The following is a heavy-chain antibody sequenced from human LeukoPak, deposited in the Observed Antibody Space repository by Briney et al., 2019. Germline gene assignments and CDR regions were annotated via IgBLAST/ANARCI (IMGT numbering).Heavy chain of an antibody. CDR1: GFTFTAYY. D-gene: IGHD3-10*01. CDR2: INLRTRGI. J-gene: IGHJ4*02. V-gene: IGHV1-2*02. Sequence: GASVKVSCKASGFTFTAYYLHWVRQAPGQGLEYMGCINLRTRGIKYTQKFQGRVIMTWDTSVTTAYMELSRLNSDDTALYYCAREKSDSGGFDDWGQGTLVTVS. CDR3: AREKSDSGGFDD.